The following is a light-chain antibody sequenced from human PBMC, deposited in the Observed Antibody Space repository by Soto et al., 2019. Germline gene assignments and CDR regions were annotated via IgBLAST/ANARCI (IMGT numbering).Light chain of an antibody. Sequence: QSVLTQPPSASGSPGQSGTISCTGTSSDVGGYNYVSWYQHHPGKAPKLMIYEVSKRPSGVPDRFSGSKSGNTASLTVSGLQAEDEADYYCSSYAGSNNFVVFGGGTKVTVL. CDR2: EVS. CDR1: SSDVGGYNY. V-gene: IGLV2-8*01. CDR3: SSYAGSNNFVV. J-gene: IGLJ2*01.